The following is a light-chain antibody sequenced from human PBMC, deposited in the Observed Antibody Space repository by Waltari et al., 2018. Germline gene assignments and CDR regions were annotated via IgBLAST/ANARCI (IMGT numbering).Light chain of an antibody. V-gene: IGLV2-14*03. CDR3: SSYTSSSALV. CDR2: DVT. CDR1: SSDVGGYNH. Sequence: QSALTQSASVSGSPGQSITISCTGTSSDVGGYNHVSWYQQHPGKAPKLMIYDVTNRAAGVSNRFSGSKSGNAASLTISGLQAEDEADYFCSSYTSSSALVFGGGTKLTVL. J-gene: IGLJ2*01.